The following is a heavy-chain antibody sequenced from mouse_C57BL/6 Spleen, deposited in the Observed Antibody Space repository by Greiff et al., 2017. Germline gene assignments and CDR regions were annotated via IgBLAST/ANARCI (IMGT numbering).Heavy chain of an antibody. CDR3: TRQVYYYGPYYFDY. CDR1: GFTFSDAW. D-gene: IGHD1-1*01. J-gene: IGHJ2*01. Sequence: EVHLVESGGGLVQPGGSMKLSCAASGFTFSDAWMDWVRQSPEKGLEWVAEIRNKANNHATYYAESVKGRFTISRDDSKSSVYLQMNSLRAEDTGIYYCTRQVYYYGPYYFDYWGQGTTLTVSS. V-gene: IGHV6-6*01. CDR2: IRNKANNHAT.